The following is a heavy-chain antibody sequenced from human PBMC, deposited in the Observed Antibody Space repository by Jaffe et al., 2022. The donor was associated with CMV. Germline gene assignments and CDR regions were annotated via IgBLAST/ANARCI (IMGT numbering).Heavy chain of an antibody. V-gene: IGHV1-2*02. Sequence: QVQLVQSGAEVKKPGASVNVSCKASGYTFTAYSIHWVRQAPGQGLEWLGLINPNTGGTHYLQKFQGRVTMTRDTSISTAYMELNRLTSDDTAVYFCTRDLSGSFDYWGQGTLVTVSS. D-gene: IGHD1-26*01. CDR1: GYTFTAYS. CDR2: INPNTGGT. CDR3: TRDLSGSFDY. J-gene: IGHJ4*02.